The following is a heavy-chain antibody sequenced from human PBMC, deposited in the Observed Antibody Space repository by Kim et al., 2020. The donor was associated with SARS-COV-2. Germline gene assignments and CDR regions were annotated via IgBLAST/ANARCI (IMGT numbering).Heavy chain of an antibody. V-gene: IGHV4-34*01. Sequence: SETLSLTCAVSGGSLSGYHWYWIRQSPGKGLEWVGEINDSGVTAYGPSVRGRATISVDTSKNYLFLTLTSLSAADTAVYYCGRGEDFTWPIVTYWGQGTLVTVSS. CDR2: INDSGVT. D-gene: IGHD2-21*02. CDR3: GRGEDFTWPIVTY. CDR1: GGSLSGYH. J-gene: IGHJ4*02.